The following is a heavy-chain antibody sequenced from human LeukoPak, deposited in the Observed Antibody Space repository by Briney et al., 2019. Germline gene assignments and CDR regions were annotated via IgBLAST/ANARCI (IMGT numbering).Heavy chain of an antibody. V-gene: IGHV4-59*01. D-gene: IGHD3-22*01. CDR1: GGSISSYY. CDR3: ARQNYYDSSGYLFDY. J-gene: IGHJ4*02. Sequence: SETLSLTCTVSGGSISSYYWSWIRQPPGKGLAWIGYIYYSGSTNYNPSLKSRVTISADTSKNQFSLKLSSVTAADTAVYYCARQNYYDSSGYLFDYWGQGTLVTVSS. CDR2: IYYSGST.